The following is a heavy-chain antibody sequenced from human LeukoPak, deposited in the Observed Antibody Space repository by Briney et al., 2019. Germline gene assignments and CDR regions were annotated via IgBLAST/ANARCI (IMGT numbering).Heavy chain of an antibody. D-gene: IGHD3-9*01. V-gene: IGHV4-61*08. J-gene: IGHJ6*02. CDR1: GGSVSSGGNY. CDR2: IHYSGST. Sequence: PSETLSLTCIVSGGSVSSGGNYWTWIRQAPGKGLEWIGYIHYSGSTNYNPSLKSRVTISVDTSKNQFSLKLSSVTAADTAVYYCASDLLTGRYGMDVWGQGTTVTVSS. CDR3: ASDLLTGRYGMDV.